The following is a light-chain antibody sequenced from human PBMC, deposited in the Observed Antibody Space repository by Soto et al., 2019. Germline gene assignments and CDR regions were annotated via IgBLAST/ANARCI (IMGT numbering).Light chain of an antibody. J-gene: IGLJ1*01. V-gene: IGLV2-14*03. CDR3: SSYTTSNTRQIV. Sequence: QSVLTQPSSVSGSPGQLITISCTGNSSDVGGYNYVSWYQHHPGKAPKLIIYDVSNRPSGVSIRFSASKSDNTASLTISGLQPEDEADYHCSSYTTSNTRQIVFGTGTKVTVL. CDR1: SSDVGGYNY. CDR2: DVS.